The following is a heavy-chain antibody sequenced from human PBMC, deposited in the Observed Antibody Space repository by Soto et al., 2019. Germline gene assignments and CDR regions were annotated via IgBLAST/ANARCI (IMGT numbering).Heavy chain of an antibody. CDR2: INPANGVA. CDR3: ARGGGVGLDGSAAFDI. Sequence: QVHLVQSGAEVKNPGASMKVSCTASGYTLTSHHVHWVRQAPGRRLEWMGSINPANGVAQYTARFQGRVIMTRDTSTSTVYMELRGLTSEDTAIFYCARGGGVGLDGSAAFDIWGQGTMVTVSS. J-gene: IGHJ3*02. V-gene: IGHV1-46*01. D-gene: IGHD1-1*01. CDR1: GYTLTSHH.